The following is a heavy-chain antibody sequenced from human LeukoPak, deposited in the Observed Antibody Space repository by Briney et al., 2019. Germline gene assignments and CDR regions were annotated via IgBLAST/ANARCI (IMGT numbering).Heavy chain of an antibody. Sequence: GSLRLSCAASGFTFSSYEMNWVRQPPGKGLEWIGEINHSGSTNYNPSLKSRVTISVDTSKNQFSLKLSSVTAADTAVYYCARGKYCSSTSCYFRERRYYYYYMDVWGKGTTVTVSS. D-gene: IGHD2-2*01. CDR3: ARGKYCSSTSCYFRERRYYYYYMDV. CDR2: INHSGST. CDR1: GFTFSSYE. V-gene: IGHV4-34*01. J-gene: IGHJ6*03.